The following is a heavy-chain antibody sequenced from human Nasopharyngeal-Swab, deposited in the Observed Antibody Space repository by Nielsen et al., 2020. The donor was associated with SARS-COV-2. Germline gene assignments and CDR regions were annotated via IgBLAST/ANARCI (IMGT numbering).Heavy chain of an antibody. J-gene: IGHJ6*02. V-gene: IGHV4-59*01. CDR1: GGSISSYY. D-gene: IGHD3-10*01. CDR3: ARVAPLSTMVRGVHYGMDV. Sequence: ETLSLTCTVSGGSISSYYWSWIRQPPGKGPEWIGYIYYSGSTNYNPSLKSRVTISVDTSKNQFSLKLSSVTAADTAVYYCARVAPLSTMVRGVHYGMDVWGQGTTVTVSS. CDR2: IYYSGST.